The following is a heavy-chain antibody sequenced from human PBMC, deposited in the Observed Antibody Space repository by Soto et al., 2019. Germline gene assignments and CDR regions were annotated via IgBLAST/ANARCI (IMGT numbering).Heavy chain of an antibody. CDR3: AKGGPYYDILTGYSH. D-gene: IGHD3-9*01. CDR2: ISGSGGST. J-gene: IGHJ4*02. Sequence: RLSCAASGFTFSSYAMSWVRQAPGKGLEWVSAISGSGGSTYYADSVKGRFTISRDNSKNTLYLQMNSLRAEDTAVYYCAKGGPYYDILTGYSHWGQGTLVTVSS. CDR1: GFTFSSYA. V-gene: IGHV3-23*01.